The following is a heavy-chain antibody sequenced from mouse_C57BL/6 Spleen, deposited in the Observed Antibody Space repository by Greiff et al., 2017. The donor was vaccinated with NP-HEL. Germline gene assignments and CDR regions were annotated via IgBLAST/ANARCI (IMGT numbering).Heavy chain of an antibody. V-gene: IGHV5-9*01. Sequence: EVMLVESGGGLVKPGGSLKLSCAASGFTFSSYTMSWVRQTPEKRLEWVATISGGGGNTYYPDSVKGRFTISRDNAKNTLYLQMSSLRSEDTALYYCARHHLYFDVWGTGTTVTVSS. CDR1: GFTFSSYT. CDR3: ARHHLYFDV. J-gene: IGHJ1*03. CDR2: ISGGGGNT.